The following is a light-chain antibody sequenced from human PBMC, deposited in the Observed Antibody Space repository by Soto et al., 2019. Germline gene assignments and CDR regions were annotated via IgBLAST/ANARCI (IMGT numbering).Light chain of an antibody. V-gene: IGKV3-20*01. CDR2: GES. J-gene: IGKJ4*01. Sequence: EIVLTQSPGTLSLSPGERATLSCRASQSVSSSYLAWYQQKPGQAPRLLIYGESSRATGIPDRFSGSGSGTDVTLTISRLEPEDFAVYYCQQYGSTPLPLTFGGGTKVEIK. CDR1: QSVSSSY. CDR3: QQYGSTPLPLT.